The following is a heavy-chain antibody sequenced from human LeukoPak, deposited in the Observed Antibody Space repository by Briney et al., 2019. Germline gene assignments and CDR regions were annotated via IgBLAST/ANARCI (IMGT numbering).Heavy chain of an antibody. J-gene: IGHJ4*02. CDR3: ARGGITMVRGVIISYYFDY. CDR2: INWNGGST. D-gene: IGHD3-10*01. Sequence: PGGSLRLSCAASGFTFDDYGMSWVRQAPGKGPEWVSGINWNGGSTGYADSVKGRFTISRDNAKNSLYLQMNSLRAEDTALYYCARGGITMVRGVIISYYFDYWGQGTLVTVSS. CDR1: GFTFDDYG. V-gene: IGHV3-20*04.